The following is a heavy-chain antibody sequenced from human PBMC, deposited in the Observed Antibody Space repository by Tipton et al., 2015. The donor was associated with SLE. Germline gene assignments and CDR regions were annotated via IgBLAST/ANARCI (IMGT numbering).Heavy chain of an antibody. CDR3: AKDLFGQWLAIYGMDV. CDR2: IRFDGSEK. J-gene: IGHJ6*02. D-gene: IGHD6-19*01. V-gene: IGHV3-30*02. CDR1: GFTFNSDG. Sequence: SLRLSCAVSGFTFNSDGMHWARQAPGKGLEWVAFIRFDGSEKYYADSVKGRFTVSRDNSNNTLYRQMNSLRVEDTAMYYCAKDLFGQWLAIYGMDVWGQGTTVTVSS.